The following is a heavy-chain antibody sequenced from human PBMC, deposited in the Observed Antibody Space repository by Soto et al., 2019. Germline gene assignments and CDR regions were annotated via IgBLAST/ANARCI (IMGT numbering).Heavy chain of an antibody. CDR1: GGSISSSSYY. V-gene: IGHV4-39*01. CDR3: ATIRFLEWLSIPYYYYGMDV. Sequence: SETLSLTCTVSGGSISSSSYYWGWIRQPPGRGLEWIGSIYYSGSTYYNPSLKSRVTISVDTSKNQFSLKLSSVTAADTAVYYCATIRFLEWLSIPYYYYGMDVWGQGTTVTVSS. D-gene: IGHD3-3*01. CDR2: IYYSGST. J-gene: IGHJ6*02.